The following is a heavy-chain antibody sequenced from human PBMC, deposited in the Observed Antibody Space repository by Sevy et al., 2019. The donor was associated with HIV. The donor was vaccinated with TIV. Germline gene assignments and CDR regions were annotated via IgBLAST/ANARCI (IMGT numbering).Heavy chain of an antibody. J-gene: IGHJ4*02. Sequence: GGSLRLSCAASGFTFGSYVMNWVRLAPGKGLEWISFISRSGDTASYSDSVKGRFTMSRDNSRNTLYLQMNGLRADDTARYFCVKEGRDDYNPYMDSWGQGTLVTVSS. CDR1: GFTFGSYV. CDR3: VKEGRDDYNPYMDS. D-gene: IGHD4-4*01. CDR2: ISRSGDTA. V-gene: IGHV3-23*01.